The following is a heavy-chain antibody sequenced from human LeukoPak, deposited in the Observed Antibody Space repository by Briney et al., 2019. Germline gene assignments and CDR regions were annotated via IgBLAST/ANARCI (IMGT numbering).Heavy chain of an antibody. V-gene: IGHV4-34*01. CDR3: ARHSTFFGVVIIKGRVRGPFDY. D-gene: IGHD3-3*01. CDR2: INHSGST. CDR1: GGSFSGYY. Sequence: PSETLSPTCAVYGGSFSGYYWSWIRQPPGKGLEWIGEINHSGSTNYNPSLKSRVTISVDTSKNQFSLTLSSVTAADTAVYYCARHSTFFGVVIIKGRVRGPFDYWGQGTLVTVSS. J-gene: IGHJ4*02.